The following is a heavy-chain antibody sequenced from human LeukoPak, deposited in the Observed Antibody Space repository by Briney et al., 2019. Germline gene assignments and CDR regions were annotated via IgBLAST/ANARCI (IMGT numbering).Heavy chain of an antibody. V-gene: IGHV4-39*07. CDR3: ARDRGLGAGDARVY. CDR1: GGSISSSSYY. CDR2: IYYSGST. Sequence: SETLSLTCTVSGGSISSSSYYWGWIRQPPGKGLEWIGSIYYSGSTYYNPSLKSRVTISVDTSKNQFSLKLSSVTAADTAVYYCARDRGLGAGDARVYWGQGTLVTVSS. D-gene: IGHD3-10*01. J-gene: IGHJ4*02.